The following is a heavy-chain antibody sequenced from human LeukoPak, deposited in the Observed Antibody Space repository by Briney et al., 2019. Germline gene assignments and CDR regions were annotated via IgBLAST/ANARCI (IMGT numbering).Heavy chain of an antibody. D-gene: IGHD3-9*01. CDR2: ISYDGGKK. Sequence: PGRSLRLSCAASGFAFSAFGMHWVRQAPGKGLEWVAVISYDGGKKYYADSAKGRFTISRDTSKSTLYLEMNSLRAEDTAVYYCARGHNFGRLHPFDYWGQGTLVSVSS. CDR3: ARGHNFGRLHPFDY. J-gene: IGHJ4*02. CDR1: GFAFSAFG. V-gene: IGHV3-30*03.